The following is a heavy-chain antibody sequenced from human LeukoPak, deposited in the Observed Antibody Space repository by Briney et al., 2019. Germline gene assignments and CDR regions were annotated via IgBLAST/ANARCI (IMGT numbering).Heavy chain of an antibody. D-gene: IGHD2-15*01. CDR1: GGSISSSSYY. Sequence: PSETLSLTCTVSGGSISSSSYYWGWIRQPPGKGLEWIGSIYYSGSTYYNPSLKSRLTISVDTSKNQFSLKLSSVTAADTAVYYCAREAVAASFYWGQGTLVTVSS. V-gene: IGHV4-39*07. J-gene: IGHJ4*02. CDR3: AREAVAASFY. CDR2: IYYSGST.